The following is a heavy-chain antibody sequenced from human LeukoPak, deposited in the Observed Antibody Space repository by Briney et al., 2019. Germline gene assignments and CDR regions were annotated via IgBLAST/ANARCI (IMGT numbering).Heavy chain of an antibody. V-gene: IGHV3-30*03. CDR3: ARGCFRRGGATLRGSLDY. Sequence: GGSLRLSCAASGFTFSSYGMHWVRQAPGKGLEWVAVISYDGSNKYYADSVKGRFTISRDNSKNTLYLQMNSLRAEDTAVYYCARGCFRRGGATLRGSLDYWGQGTLVTVSS. CDR1: GFTFSSYG. CDR2: ISYDGSNK. D-gene: IGHD1-26*01. J-gene: IGHJ4*02.